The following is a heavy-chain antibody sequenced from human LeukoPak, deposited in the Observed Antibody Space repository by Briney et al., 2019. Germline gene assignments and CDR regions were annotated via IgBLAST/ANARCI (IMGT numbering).Heavy chain of an antibody. CDR3: ARNRYGDYTPDY. D-gene: IGHD4-17*01. V-gene: IGHV1-2*02. CDR2: INPKTGGT. Sequence: ASVKVSFKASGYTFTVYYMHWVRQAPGQGLEWMGWINPKTGGTNYAQKFRGRVTMTRDTSISTAYMELSRVRSDDTAVYCCARNRYGDYTPDYWGQGTLVTVSS. J-gene: IGHJ4*02. CDR1: GYTFTVYY.